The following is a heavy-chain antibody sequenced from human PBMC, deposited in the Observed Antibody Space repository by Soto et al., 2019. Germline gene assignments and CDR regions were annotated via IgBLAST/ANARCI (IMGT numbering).Heavy chain of an antibody. CDR3: ARGTRGDVSSTGSLAFDI. D-gene: IGHD2-2*01. CDR1: GGSFSGYY. Sequence: SETLSLTCAVYGGSFSGYYWSWIRQPPGKGLEWIGEINHSGSTNYNPSLKSRVTISVDTSKNQFSLKLSSATAAGTAVYYCARGTRGDVSSTGSLAFDIWGLGKLLTVSS. CDR2: INHSGST. V-gene: IGHV4-34*01. J-gene: IGHJ3*02.